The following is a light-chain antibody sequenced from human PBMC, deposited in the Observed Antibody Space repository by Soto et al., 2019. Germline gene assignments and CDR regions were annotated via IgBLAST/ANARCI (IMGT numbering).Light chain of an antibody. CDR1: QSVFSS. V-gene: IGKV3-15*01. CDR2: GSA. CDR3: QQYHSWPA. Sequence: EILMTQSPATLSVSPVEIATLSRRASQSVFSSLAWYQQRPGQAPRLLIYGSATRATGIPDRFSGSGSGTEFTLTISSLQSEDSAVYYCQQYHSWPAFGQGTKVDI. J-gene: IGKJ1*01.